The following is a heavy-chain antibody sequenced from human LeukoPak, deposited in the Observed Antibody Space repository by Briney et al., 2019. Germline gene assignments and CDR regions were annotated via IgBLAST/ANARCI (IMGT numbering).Heavy chain of an antibody. D-gene: IGHD2-2*02. V-gene: IGHV4-38-2*01. CDR1: GYSISSGYY. J-gene: IGHJ4*02. CDR3: ASWGYCSSTSCYIFDY. CDR2: IYHSGST. Sequence: SETLSLTCAVSGYSISSGYYWGWIRQPSGNGLEWIGSIYHSGSTYYNPSLKSRVTISVDTSKNQFSLKLSSVTAADTAVYYCASWGYCSSTSCYIFDYWGQGTLVTVSS.